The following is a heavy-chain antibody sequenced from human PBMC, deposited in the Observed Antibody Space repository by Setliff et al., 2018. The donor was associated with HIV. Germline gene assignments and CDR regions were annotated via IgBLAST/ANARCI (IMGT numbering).Heavy chain of an antibody. V-gene: IGHV1-3*01. J-gene: IGHJ6*02. D-gene: IGHD4-4*01. CDR3: ARDSGDDYSDYYYYGMDV. CDR2: INAGNGDT. CDR1: GDTFTTYA. Sequence: ASVKVSCKASGDTFTTYALHWVRQAPEQRLEWMGWINAGNGDTKSSQKFQGRVTFTWDTSASTAYMELSSLRSEDTALYYCARDSGDDYSDYYYYGMDVWGQGTTVTVSS.